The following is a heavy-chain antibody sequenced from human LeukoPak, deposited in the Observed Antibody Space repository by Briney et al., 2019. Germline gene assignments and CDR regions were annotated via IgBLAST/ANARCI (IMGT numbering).Heavy chain of an antibody. D-gene: IGHD3-10*01. V-gene: IGHV3-30*18. CDR1: GFTFSSYA. CDR2: VSYDGSVK. J-gene: IGHJ4*02. Sequence: PGRSLTLSCAASGFTFSSYAMHWVRQAPGKGLEWVAVVSYDGSVKYYADSVKGRLTISRDNSKNTLYLQMNSLRAEDTAEYYCAKRGGSGSPHYFDYWGQGTLVTVSP. CDR3: AKRGGSGSPHYFDY.